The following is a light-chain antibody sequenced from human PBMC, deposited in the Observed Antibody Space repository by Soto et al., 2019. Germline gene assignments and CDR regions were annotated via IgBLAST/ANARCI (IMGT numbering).Light chain of an antibody. CDR2: EGN. Sequence: QSVLTQPASVSGSPGQSITISCTGTSSDIGTYNLVSWYQQHPGKAPKLMIYEGNKRPSGVSNRFSGSRSGTTASLTISGLQAEDEADYYCCSHAEGGTLVFGGGTKLTVL. J-gene: IGLJ3*02. CDR1: SSDIGTYNL. V-gene: IGLV2-23*01. CDR3: CSHAEGGTLV.